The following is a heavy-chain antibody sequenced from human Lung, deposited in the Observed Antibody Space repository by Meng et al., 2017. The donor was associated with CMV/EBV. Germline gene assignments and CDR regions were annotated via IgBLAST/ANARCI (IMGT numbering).Heavy chain of an antibody. D-gene: IGHD1-26*01. CDR3: ARVEVGITSGDY. Sequence: QARRVQSGGGVKKPGAPVKVSCKASGYTFTNYGITWVRQAPGQGLEWMGWINAYNGDTNYAQTLQGRVTMTTDTSTSTAYMELRSLRSDDTAVYYCARVEVGITSGDYWGQGTLVTVSS. CDR2: INAYNGDT. V-gene: IGHV1-18*01. CDR1: GYTFTNYG. J-gene: IGHJ4*02.